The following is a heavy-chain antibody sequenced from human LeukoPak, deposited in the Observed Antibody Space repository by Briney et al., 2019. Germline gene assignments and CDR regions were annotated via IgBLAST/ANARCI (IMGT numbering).Heavy chain of an antibody. Sequence: PGGSLRLSCAASGFTFSSYAMHWVRQAPGKGLEWVAVISYDGSNKYYADSVKGRFTISRDNSKNTLYLQMNSLRAEDTAVYYCAKETDLSGGYWGQGTLVTVSS. V-gene: IGHV3-30*04. CDR2: ISYDGSNK. J-gene: IGHJ4*02. CDR1: GFTFSSYA. D-gene: IGHD3-10*01. CDR3: AKETDLSGGY.